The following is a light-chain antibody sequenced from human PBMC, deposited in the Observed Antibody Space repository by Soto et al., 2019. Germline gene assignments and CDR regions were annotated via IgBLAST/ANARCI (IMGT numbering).Light chain of an antibody. V-gene: IGLV2-8*01. CDR3: SSYACSNNPVV. CDR1: SSDVGGYNY. CDR2: EVS. Sequence: QSVLTQPPSASGSPGQSVTLSCTGTSSDVGGYNYVSWYQQHPGKAPKLMIYEVSKRPSGVPDRFSGSKSGNTASLTVSGLQAEDEADYYCSSYACSNNPVVFGGGTKLTVL. J-gene: IGLJ2*01.